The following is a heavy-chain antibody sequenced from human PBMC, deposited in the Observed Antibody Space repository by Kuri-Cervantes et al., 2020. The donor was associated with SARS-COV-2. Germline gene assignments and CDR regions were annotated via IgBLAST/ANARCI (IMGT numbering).Heavy chain of an antibody. CDR1: GGSFSGYY. CDR3: AREFAGMDV. J-gene: IGHJ6*02. Sequence: SETLSLTCAVYGGSFSGYYWSWIRQPPGKGLEWIGEINHSGSTNYNPSLKSRVTISVGTSKNQFSLELSSVTAADTAVYYCAREFAGMDVWGQGTTVTVSS. V-gene: IGHV4-34*01. CDR2: INHSGST.